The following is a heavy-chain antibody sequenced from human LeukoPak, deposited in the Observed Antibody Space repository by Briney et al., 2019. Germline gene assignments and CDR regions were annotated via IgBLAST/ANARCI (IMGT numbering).Heavy chain of an antibody. CDR3: AVVLLGVTTDS. Sequence: ASVKVSCKASGYTFTSYDINWVRQATGQGLEWMGWMNPNSGVTSYAQNFQGRVTMTRDMSISTAYMELSSLRSDDTAVYYCAVVLLGVTTDSWGQGTLVTVSS. J-gene: IGHJ4*02. CDR1: GYTFTSYD. CDR2: MNPNSGVT. D-gene: IGHD1-26*01. V-gene: IGHV1-8*01.